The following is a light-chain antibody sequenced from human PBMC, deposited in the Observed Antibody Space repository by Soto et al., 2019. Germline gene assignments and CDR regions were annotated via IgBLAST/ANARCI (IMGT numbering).Light chain of an antibody. CDR2: DAT. CDR3: QQRNVWPPIT. Sequence: VLTQSPATLSLSPGERATLSCRASQSIHTSLAWYQQKPGQPPRLVVYDATLRANGVPDRFGGSRSGTEFTLTINNLEPEDFAVYYCQQRNVWPPITFGLGTRLEIK. J-gene: IGKJ5*01. V-gene: IGKV3-11*01. CDR1: QSIHTS.